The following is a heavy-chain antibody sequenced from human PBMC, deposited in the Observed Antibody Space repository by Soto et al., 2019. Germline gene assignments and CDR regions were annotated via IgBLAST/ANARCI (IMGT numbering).Heavy chain of an antibody. V-gene: IGHV1-69*13. D-gene: IGHD4-17*01. Sequence: GASVKVSCKASGGTFSTYGMNWVRLAPGQGLEWMGGIIPKFGTTNYAQKFQGRVTIIADESTNTAYMELNYLRSEDTAVYFCARELDPYYGGNSLSLDYWGQGTLVTVSS. CDR3: ARELDPYYGGNSLSLDY. CDR1: GGTFSTYG. J-gene: IGHJ4*02. CDR2: IIPKFGTT.